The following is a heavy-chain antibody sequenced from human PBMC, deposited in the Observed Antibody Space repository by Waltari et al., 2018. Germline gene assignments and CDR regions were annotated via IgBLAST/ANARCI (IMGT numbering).Heavy chain of an antibody. V-gene: IGHV4-39*01. CDR3: ARHITDAFFPYWYFDL. J-gene: IGHJ2*01. CDR2: IYYSGST. D-gene: IGHD3-3*01. Sequence: QLQLQESGPGLVKPSETLSLTCTVSGGSISSSSYYWGWICQPPGKGLEWIGSIYYSGSTYYNPSLKSRVTISVDTSKNQFSLKLSSVTAADTAVYYCARHITDAFFPYWYFDLWGRGTLVTVSS. CDR1: GGSISSSSYY.